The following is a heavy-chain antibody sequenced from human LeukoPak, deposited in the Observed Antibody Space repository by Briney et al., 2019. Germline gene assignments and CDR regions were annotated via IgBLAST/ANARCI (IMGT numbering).Heavy chain of an antibody. CDR3: AREIPTQYYGFPRLYDAFDI. CDR2: ISAYNGNT. J-gene: IGHJ3*02. Sequence: ASVKVSRKASGYTFTSYGISWVRQAPGQGLEWMGWISAYNGNTNYAQKLQGRVTMTTDTSTSTAYMELRSLRSDDTAVYYCAREIPTQYYGFPRLYDAFDIWGQGTMVTVSS. CDR1: GYTFTSYG. V-gene: IGHV1-18*01. D-gene: IGHD3-3*01.